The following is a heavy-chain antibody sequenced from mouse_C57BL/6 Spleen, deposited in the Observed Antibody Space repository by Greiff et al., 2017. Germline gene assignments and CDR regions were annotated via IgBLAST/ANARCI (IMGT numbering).Heavy chain of an antibody. CDR2: IHPNSGST. V-gene: IGHV1-64*01. CDR3: ARGGYPYAGFAY. J-gene: IGHJ3*01. Sequence: QVQLQQPGAELVKPGASVKLSCKASGYTFTSYWMHWVKQRPGQGLAWIGMIHPNSGSTNYNEKFKSKATLTVDKSSSTAYMQLSSLTSEDSAVYDCARGGYPYAGFAYWGQGTLVTVSA. CDR1: GYTFTSYW. D-gene: IGHD1-2*01.